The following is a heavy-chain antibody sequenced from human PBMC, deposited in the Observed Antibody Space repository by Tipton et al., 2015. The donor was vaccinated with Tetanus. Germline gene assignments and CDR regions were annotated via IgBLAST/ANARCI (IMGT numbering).Heavy chain of an antibody. D-gene: IGHD4-11*01. V-gene: IGHV4-34*01. CDR2: INHSGKP. J-gene: IGHJ4*02. Sequence: LRLSCAVSGGSFRGYSWSWVRQPPGKGLEWIGEINHSGKPTYNPSLKSRVTMSLDPSNHHFSLSLSSVTAADTAVYYCARDINYASDYWGQGTLVTVSS. CDR3: ARDINYASDY. CDR1: GGSFRGYS.